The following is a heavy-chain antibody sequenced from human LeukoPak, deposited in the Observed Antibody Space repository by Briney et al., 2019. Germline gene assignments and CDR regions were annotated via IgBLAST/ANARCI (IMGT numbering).Heavy chain of an antibody. CDR1: GNTFTGYY. CDR2: INPNSGGT. V-gene: IGHV1-2*02. Sequence: GASVKVSCKASGNTFTGYYMHWVRQAPGQGLEWMGSINPNSGGTNYAQKFQGRVTMTRDTSISTAYMELSRLRSDDTAVYYCARDGADYSSGWYIGAFDIWGQGTMVTVSS. J-gene: IGHJ3*02. D-gene: IGHD6-19*01. CDR3: ARDGADYSSGWYIGAFDI.